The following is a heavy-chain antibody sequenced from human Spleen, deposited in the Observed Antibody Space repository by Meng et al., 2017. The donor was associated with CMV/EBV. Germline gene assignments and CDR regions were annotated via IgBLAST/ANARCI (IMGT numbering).Heavy chain of an antibody. CDR1: GGSFSGYY. V-gene: IGHV4-34*01. Sequence: QVLPQQWCAGLLKPSVSLSLTCSVYGGSFSGYYWSWIRQPPGKGLEWIGEINHSGSTNYNPSLKSRVTISVDTSKNQFSLKLSSVTAADTAVYYCASIAAAGTAIVYWGQGTLVTVSS. J-gene: IGHJ4*02. CDR3: ASIAAAGTAIVY. CDR2: INHSGST. D-gene: IGHD6-13*01.